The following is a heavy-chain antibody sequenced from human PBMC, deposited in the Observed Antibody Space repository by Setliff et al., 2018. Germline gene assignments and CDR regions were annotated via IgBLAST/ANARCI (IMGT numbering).Heavy chain of an antibody. V-gene: IGHV3-48*01. Sequence: PGGSLRLSCAASGFTFSSYSMNWVRQAPGKGLEWVSYISSSSSTIYYADSVKGRFTISRDNAKNSLYLQMNSLRVEDTAVYYCARVHYETSTYSPTLFDHWGQGALVTVSS. J-gene: IGHJ4*02. CDR2: ISSSSSTI. CDR1: GFTFSSYS. CDR3: ARVHYETSTYSPTLFDH. D-gene: IGHD3-22*01.